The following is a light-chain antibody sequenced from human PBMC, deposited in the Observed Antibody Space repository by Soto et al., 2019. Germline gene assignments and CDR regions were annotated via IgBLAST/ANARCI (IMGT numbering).Light chain of an antibody. CDR3: QQYNESPWT. CDR2: KAS. J-gene: IGKJ1*01. Sequence: DIQMTQSPSTLSASVGDRVTITCRASQSINSWLAWYQQKPGKAPNLLIYKASSLESGVPSRFSGSASGTEFSITISSLQPDDFATYYCQQYNESPWTFGQGTKVEIK. V-gene: IGKV1-5*03. CDR1: QSINSW.